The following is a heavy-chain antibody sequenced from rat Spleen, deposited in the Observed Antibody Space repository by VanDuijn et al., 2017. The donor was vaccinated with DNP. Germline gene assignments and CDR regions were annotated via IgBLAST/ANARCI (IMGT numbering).Heavy chain of an antibody. D-gene: IGHD1-1*01. V-gene: IGHV5-20*01. J-gene: IGHJ3*01. CDR2: ISYDGVST. Sequence: EVQLVESGGGLAQPGRSLKLSCAASGFTFSDYYMAWVRRTPAKGLEWVAYISYDGVSTYNGGSVKGRFTISRDNAKNTLYLQMNSLRSEDTATYYCTIYFYSGDNWFAYWGQGTLVTVSS. CDR1: GFTFSDYY. CDR3: TIYFYSGDNWFAY.